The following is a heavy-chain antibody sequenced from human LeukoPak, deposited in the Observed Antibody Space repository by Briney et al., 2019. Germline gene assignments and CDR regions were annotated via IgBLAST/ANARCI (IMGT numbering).Heavy chain of an antibody. V-gene: IGHV4-59*01. Sequence: NTSETLSLTCTVSGGSISSYYWSWIRQPPGKGLEWIGYIYYSGSTNYNPSLKSRVTISVDTSKNQFSLKLSSVTAADTAVYYCARDSSSGWVDYWGQGTLVTVSS. J-gene: IGHJ4*02. CDR2: IYYSGST. CDR3: ARDSSSGWVDY. CDR1: GGSISSYY. D-gene: IGHD6-19*01.